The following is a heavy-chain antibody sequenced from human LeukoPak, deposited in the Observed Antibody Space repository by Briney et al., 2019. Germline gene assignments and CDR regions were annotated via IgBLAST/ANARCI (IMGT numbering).Heavy chain of an antibody. J-gene: IGHJ5*02. CDR3: AKDRYYDNSANHYESES. Sequence: GGSLRLSCAASGFTFTSYGMSWVRQAPGKGLDWVSAVSGSGGSTNYADSVTGRFTISRDNSKNTLYLQMNSLRAEDTAVYYCAKDRYYDNSANHYESESWGQGTLVTVSS. CDR2: VSGSGGST. V-gene: IGHV3-23*01. D-gene: IGHD3-22*01. CDR1: GFTFTSYG.